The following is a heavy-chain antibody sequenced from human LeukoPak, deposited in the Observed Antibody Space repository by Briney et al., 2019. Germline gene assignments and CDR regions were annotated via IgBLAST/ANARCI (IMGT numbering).Heavy chain of an antibody. CDR2: IYYSGST. CDR1: GGSISSSSYY. CDR3: ARAGEYSSSADPFDY. Sequence: SETLSLTCTVSGGSISSSSYYWGWIRQPPGKGLEWIGSIYYSGSTYYNPSLKSRVTISVDTSKNQFSLKLSSVTAADTAVYYCARAGEYSSSADPFDYWGQGTLVTVSS. V-gene: IGHV4-39*07. J-gene: IGHJ4*02. D-gene: IGHD6-6*01.